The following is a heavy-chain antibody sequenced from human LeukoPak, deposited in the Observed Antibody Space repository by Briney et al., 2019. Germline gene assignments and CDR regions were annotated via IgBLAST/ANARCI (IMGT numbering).Heavy chain of an antibody. D-gene: IGHD3-16*02. V-gene: IGHV1-24*01. CDR3: ATEFVGLAAFDI. Sequence: ASVKVSCKVSGYTLTELSMHWVRQAPGKGLEWMGGFDPEDGETIYAQKFQGRVTMPEDTSTDTAYMELSSLRSEDTAVYYCATEFVGLAAFDIWGQGTMVTVSS. J-gene: IGHJ3*02. CDR2: FDPEDGET. CDR1: GYTLTELS.